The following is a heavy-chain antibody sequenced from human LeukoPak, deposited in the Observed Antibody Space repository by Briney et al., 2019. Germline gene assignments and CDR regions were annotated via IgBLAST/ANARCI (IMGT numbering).Heavy chain of an antibody. Sequence: GGSLRLSCAASGFTFFSYGIHWVRQAPGKGLEWVAVIRYDGNTKYYSDSVKGRFTISRDNPKNTLYLQMNSLRAEDTAVYYCAKRHQSGFRGSYSDYWGQGTLVTVSS. CDR1: GFTFFSYG. J-gene: IGHJ4*02. V-gene: IGHV3-30*02. CDR3: AKRHQSGFRGSYSDY. CDR2: IRYDGNTK. D-gene: IGHD3-10*01.